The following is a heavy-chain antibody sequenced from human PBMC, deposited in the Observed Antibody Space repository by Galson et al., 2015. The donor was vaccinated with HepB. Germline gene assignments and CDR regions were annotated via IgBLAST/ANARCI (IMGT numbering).Heavy chain of an antibody. Sequence: SLRLSCAASGFTFSSYAMSWVRQAPGKGLEWVSAISGSGGSTYYADSVKGRFTISRDNSKNTLYVQMNSLRAEDTAVYYCAKASLIYYYDSSGYFDYWGQGTLVTVSS. CDR3: AKASLIYYYDSSGYFDY. CDR1: GFTFSSYA. V-gene: IGHV3-23*01. D-gene: IGHD3-22*01. CDR2: ISGSGGST. J-gene: IGHJ4*02.